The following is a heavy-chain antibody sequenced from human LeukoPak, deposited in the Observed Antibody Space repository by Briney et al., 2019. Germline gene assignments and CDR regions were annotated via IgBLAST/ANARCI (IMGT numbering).Heavy chain of an antibody. CDR3: ASESSSSWYSHYFDY. J-gene: IGHJ4*02. CDR1: GGSISSSNYY. D-gene: IGHD6-13*01. Sequence: MSSETLSLTCTVSGGSISSSNYYWGWIRQPPGKGLEWIGNIYYSGSTNYNPSLNSRVTISVDTSKNQFSLKLSSVTAADTAVYYCASESSSSWYSHYFDYWGQGTLVTVSS. V-gene: IGHV4-39*07. CDR2: IYYSGST.